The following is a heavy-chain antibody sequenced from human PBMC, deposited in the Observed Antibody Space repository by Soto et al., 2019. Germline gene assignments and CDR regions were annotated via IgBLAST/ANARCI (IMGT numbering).Heavy chain of an antibody. Sequence: ASGTLSLTCTVSGGSISSSSYYWGWIRQPPGKGLEWIGSIYYSGSTYYNPSLKSRVTISVDTSKNQFSLKLSSVTAADTAVYYCATRSLEWLSNYGMDVWGQGTTVTSP. J-gene: IGHJ6*02. V-gene: IGHV4-39*01. CDR2: IYYSGST. CDR3: ATRSLEWLSNYGMDV. CDR1: GGSISSSSYY. D-gene: IGHD3-3*01.